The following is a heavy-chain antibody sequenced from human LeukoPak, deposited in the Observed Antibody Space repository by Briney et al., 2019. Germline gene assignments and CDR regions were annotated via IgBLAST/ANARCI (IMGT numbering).Heavy chain of an antibody. V-gene: IGHV1-2*06. CDR3: ARERIGYYDSSGYAFDI. J-gene: IGHJ3*02. D-gene: IGHD3-22*01. CDR2: INPNSGGT. CDR1: GCTFTGYY. Sequence: ASVKVSCKASGCTFTGYYMHWVRQAPGQGLEWMGRINPNSGGTNYAQKFQGRVTMTRDTSISTAYMELSRLRSDDTAVYYCARERIGYYDSSGYAFDIWGQGTMVTVSS.